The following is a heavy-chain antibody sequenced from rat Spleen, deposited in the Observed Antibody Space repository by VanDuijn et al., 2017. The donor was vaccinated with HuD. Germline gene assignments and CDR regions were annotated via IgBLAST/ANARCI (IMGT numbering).Heavy chain of an antibody. CDR2: ITYSGNT. J-gene: IGHJ2*01. D-gene: IGHD1-9*01. Sequence: QLQESGPGLVKPSQSLSLTCSVTGYSITSNYWGWIRKFPGNKMEWMGYITYSGNTSHNPSLKSRISITRDTSKNQFFLQLNSVTTEDSAKYYCARWTYYGYNVLFDSWGQGVMVTVSS. CDR3: ARWTYYGYNVLFDS. CDR1: GYSITSNY. V-gene: IGHV3-1*01.